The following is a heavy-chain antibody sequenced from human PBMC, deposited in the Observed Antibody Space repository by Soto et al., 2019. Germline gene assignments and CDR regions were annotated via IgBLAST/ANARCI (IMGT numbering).Heavy chain of an antibody. CDR3: AIEYSSSPPYYPIGY. D-gene: IGHD6-6*01. CDR2: IIPIFTTT. Sequence: ASVKVSCKASGGTFSNYAISWVRQAPGQGLEWMGGIIPIFTTTKYAQEFQGRVTFTADESTSTAYMELSSLRSEDTAVYYCAIEYSSSPPYYPIGYWGQGTLVTVSS. CDR1: GGTFSNYA. J-gene: IGHJ4*02. V-gene: IGHV1-69*13.